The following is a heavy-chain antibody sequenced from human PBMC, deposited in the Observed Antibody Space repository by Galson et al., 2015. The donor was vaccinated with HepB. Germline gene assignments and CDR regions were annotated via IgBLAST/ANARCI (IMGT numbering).Heavy chain of an antibody. CDR3: ARVWSALYYYSDY. V-gene: IGHV3-7*03. Sequence: SLRLSCAASGFTFSSYWMSWVRQAPGKGLEWVANIKQDGSEKYYVDSVKGRFAISRDNAKNSLYLQMNSLRAEDTAVYYCARVWSALYYYSDYWGQGTLVTVSS. CDR2: IKQDGSEK. CDR1: GFTFSSYW. D-gene: IGHD3-3*01. J-gene: IGHJ4*02.